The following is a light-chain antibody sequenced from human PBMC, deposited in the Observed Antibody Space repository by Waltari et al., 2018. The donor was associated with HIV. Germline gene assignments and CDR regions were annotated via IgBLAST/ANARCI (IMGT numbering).Light chain of an antibody. CDR2: LKIDGSH. CDR3: QTWDTGIRV. J-gene: IGLJ1*01. CDR1: SGHSSYA. Sequence: QVVLTQSPSASASLGASVKLTCTLRSGHSSYAIAWHQQQPEEGPRYLMKLKIDGSHTRGDGIPDRFSGSSSGAERYLTIASLQAEDEADYYCQTWDTGIRVFGFGTKVTVL. V-gene: IGLV4-69*02.